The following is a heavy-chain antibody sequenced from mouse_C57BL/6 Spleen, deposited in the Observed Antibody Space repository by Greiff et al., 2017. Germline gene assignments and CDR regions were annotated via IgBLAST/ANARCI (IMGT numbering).Heavy chain of an antibody. D-gene: IGHD1-1*01. CDR1: GYAFSSSW. CDR3: ASPYYGSSPYYFDY. CDR2: IYPGDGDT. V-gene: IGHV1-82*01. Sequence: VQLQESGPELVKPGASVKISCKASGYAFSSSWMNWVKQRPGKGLEWIGRIYPGDGDTNYNGKFKGKATLTADKSSSTAYMQLSSLTSEDSAVYFCASPYYGSSPYYFDYWGQGTTLTVSS. J-gene: IGHJ2*01.